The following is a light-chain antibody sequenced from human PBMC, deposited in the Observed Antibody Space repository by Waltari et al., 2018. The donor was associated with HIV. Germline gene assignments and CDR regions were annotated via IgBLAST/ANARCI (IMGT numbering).Light chain of an antibody. V-gene: IGKV1-39*01. CDR2: GTS. J-gene: IGKJ5*01. CDR1: KTISRY. CDR3: QQSYGAPFT. Sequence: IQMTQSPSALSASVGDTVPITCRVSKTISRYLNWYQKKVGEASKLLVYGTSSLQSVVPARFRGSGSGSEYFLSISSLKSDDFATYFCQQSYGAPFTFG.